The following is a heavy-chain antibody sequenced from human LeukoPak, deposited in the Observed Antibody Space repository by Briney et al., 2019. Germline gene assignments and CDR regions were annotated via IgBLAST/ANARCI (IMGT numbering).Heavy chain of an antibody. D-gene: IGHD2-2*01. CDR1: GGSISSGGYY. CDR2: VYYSGST. CDR3: ARAVPAAPCPFDC. J-gene: IGHJ4*02. Sequence: SQTLSLTCSVSGGSISSGGYYWSWIRQHPEKGLEWMGFVYYSGSTDYNSALKSRLTISVDRSRNQFSLRLASVTAADTAVYFCARAVPAAPCPFDCWGQGTLVTVSS. V-gene: IGHV4-31*03.